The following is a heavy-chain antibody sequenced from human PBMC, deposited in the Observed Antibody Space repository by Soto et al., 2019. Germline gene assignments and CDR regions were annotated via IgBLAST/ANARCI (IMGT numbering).Heavy chain of an antibody. V-gene: IGHV2-5*02. CDR1: GFSLNTGGLG. D-gene: IGHD2-21*02. J-gene: IGHJ6*02. CDR3: VHSRCCGDSPRSYTTHYYYGVDV. Sequence: QLTLKETGPTLVKPTQTLTLTCTFAGFSLNTGGLGVGWIRQPPGKALEWLALIYWDGDKRYSPSLQSRLSITKETSNSQLAPTMPNRDPVDTATYYCVHSRCCGDSPRSYTTHYYYGVDVWGQGTTVTVSS. CDR2: IYWDGDK.